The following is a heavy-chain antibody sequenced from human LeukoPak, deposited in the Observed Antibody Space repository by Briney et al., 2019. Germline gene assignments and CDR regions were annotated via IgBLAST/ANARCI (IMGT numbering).Heavy chain of an antibody. D-gene: IGHD2-21*02. J-gene: IGHJ4*02. CDR2: FDPEDGET. V-gene: IGHV1-24*01. Sequence: ASVKVSCKVSGYTLTELSMHWVRQAPGKGLEWMGGFDPEDGETIYAQKFQGRVTMTEDTSTDTAYMELSSLRSEDTAVYYCATWSTHNDFDLLPRIGFDYWGQGTLVTVSS. CDR1: GYTLTELS. CDR3: ATWSTHNDFDLLPRIGFDY.